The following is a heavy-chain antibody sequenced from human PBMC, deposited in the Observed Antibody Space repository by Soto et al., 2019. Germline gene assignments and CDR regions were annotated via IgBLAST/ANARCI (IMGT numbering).Heavy chain of an antibody. D-gene: IGHD3-10*01. J-gene: IGHJ5*01. CDR3: ARVIRGAYYNSPLDT. CDR1: GYTFTGYF. V-gene: IGHV1-2*02. Sequence: QVQLLQSGAEVKKPGASVKVSCKASGYTFTGYFMHWVRQAPGQGLEWMGWINPYSGGADYAQSFQGRVTMTRDTSISTVYMELSRLRFDDTAVYYCARVIRGAYYNSPLDTWGQEPWSPSP. CDR2: INPYSGGA.